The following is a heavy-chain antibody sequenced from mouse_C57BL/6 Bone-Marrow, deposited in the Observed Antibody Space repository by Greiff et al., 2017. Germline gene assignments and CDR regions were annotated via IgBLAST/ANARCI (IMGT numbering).Heavy chain of an antibody. V-gene: IGHV1-59*01. CDR3: ARGYYGSSPYYYAMDY. D-gene: IGHD1-1*01. J-gene: IGHJ4*01. Sequence: QVQLKQPGAELVRPGTSVKLSCKASGYTFTSYWMHWVKQRPGQGLEWIGVIDPSDSYTNYNQKFKGKATLTVDTSSSTAYMQLSSLTSEDSAVYYCARGYYGSSPYYYAMDYWGQGTSVTVSS. CDR1: GYTFTSYW. CDR2: IDPSDSYT.